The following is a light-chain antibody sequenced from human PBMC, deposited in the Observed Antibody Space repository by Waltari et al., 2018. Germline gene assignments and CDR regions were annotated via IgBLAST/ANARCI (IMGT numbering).Light chain of an antibody. CDR2: YVV. Sequence: QSALTQPTSVSGSPGQSITISCPGTSSAVGGSPSVSRYQHHPVKAPKFIIYYVVKRPSGVSNRFSGSKYGNTASLTISGLQAEDEADYYCCSFTHYAGPKTYVFGSGTKVTVL. CDR3: CSFTHYAGPKTYV. J-gene: IGLJ1*01. V-gene: IGLV2-14*03. CDR1: SSAVGGSPS.